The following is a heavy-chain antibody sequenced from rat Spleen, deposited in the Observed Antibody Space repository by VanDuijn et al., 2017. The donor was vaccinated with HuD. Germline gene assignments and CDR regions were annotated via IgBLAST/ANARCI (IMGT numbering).Heavy chain of an antibody. Sequence: EVQLVESDGGLVQPGRSLKLSCAVSGFTFSNSAMAWVRQAPTKGLEWVASITDRGDNTYYRDSVKGRFTISRHNAKSTLYLQMDSLRSEDTASYYCTTGVYWGQGVMVTVSS. J-gene: IGHJ2*01. V-gene: IGHV5S23*01. CDR3: TTGVY. CDR2: ITDRGDNT. CDR1: GFTFSNSA. D-gene: IGHD4-3*01.